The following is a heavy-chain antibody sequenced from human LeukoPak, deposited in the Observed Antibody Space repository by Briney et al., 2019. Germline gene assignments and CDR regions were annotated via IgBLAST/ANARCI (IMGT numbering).Heavy chain of an antibody. D-gene: IGHD2-2*01. CDR3: ALSSTSHYYYYMDV. J-gene: IGHJ6*03. CDR1: GGTFSSYA. Sequence: EASVKVSCKASGGTFSSYAISWVRQAPGRGLEWMGGIIPIFGTANYAQKFQGGVTITTDESTSTAYMELSSLRSEDTAVYYCALSSTSHYYYYMDVWGKGTTVTVSS. V-gene: IGHV1-69*05. CDR2: IIPIFGTA.